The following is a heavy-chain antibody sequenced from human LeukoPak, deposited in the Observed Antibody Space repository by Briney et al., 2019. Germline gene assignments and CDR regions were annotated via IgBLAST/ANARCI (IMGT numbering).Heavy chain of an antibody. V-gene: IGHV5-51*01. Sequence: GESLKISCKGSGYSFTSYWIGWVRQMPGKGLEWMGIIYPGDSDTRYSPSLQGQVTLSVDKSINTAYLQWSSLKASDTAMYYCARQVTAASDSWGQGTLATVSS. D-gene: IGHD6-13*01. CDR3: ARQVTAASDS. CDR1: GYSFTSYW. J-gene: IGHJ4*02. CDR2: IYPGDSDT.